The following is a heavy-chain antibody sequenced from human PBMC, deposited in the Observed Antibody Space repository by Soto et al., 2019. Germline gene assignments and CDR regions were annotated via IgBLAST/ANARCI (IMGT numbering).Heavy chain of an antibody. CDR2: FDPEDGET. Sequence: ASVKVSCKVSGYTLTELSMHWVRQAPGKGLEGMGGFDPEDGETIYAQKFQGRVTMTEDTSTDTAYMELSSLRSEDTAVYYCATDQSSHDFWSGSHYWFDPWGQGTLVTVSS. J-gene: IGHJ5*02. CDR1: GYTLTELS. D-gene: IGHD3-3*01. CDR3: ATDQSSHDFWSGSHYWFDP. V-gene: IGHV1-24*01.